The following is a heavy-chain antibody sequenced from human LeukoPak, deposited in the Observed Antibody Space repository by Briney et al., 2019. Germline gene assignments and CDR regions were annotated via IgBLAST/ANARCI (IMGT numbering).Heavy chain of an antibody. Sequence: HAGGSLRLSCAASGFTFSSYWMSWVRQAPGKGLEWVANIKQDGSEKYYVDSVKGRFTISRDNAKNSLYLQMNSLRAEDTAVYYCARDGLAAGLGLIYWGQGTLVTVSS. CDR1: GFTFSSYW. CDR2: IKQDGSEK. CDR3: ARDGLAAGLGLIY. D-gene: IGHD6-19*01. V-gene: IGHV3-7*01. J-gene: IGHJ4*02.